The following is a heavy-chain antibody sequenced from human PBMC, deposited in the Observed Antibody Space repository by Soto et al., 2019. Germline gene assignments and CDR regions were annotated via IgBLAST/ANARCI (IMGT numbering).Heavy chain of an antibody. D-gene: IGHD3-9*01. CDR2: IWYDGSNK. V-gene: IGHV3-33*01. J-gene: IGHJ4*02. Sequence: GGSLRLSCAASGFTFSSYGMHWVRQAPGKGLEWVAVIWYDGSNKYYADSVKGRFTISRDNSKNTLYLQMNSLRAEDTAVYYCARDIDYDILTGPAVDYWGQGTLVTVSS. CDR3: ARDIDYDILTGPAVDY. CDR1: GFTFSSYG.